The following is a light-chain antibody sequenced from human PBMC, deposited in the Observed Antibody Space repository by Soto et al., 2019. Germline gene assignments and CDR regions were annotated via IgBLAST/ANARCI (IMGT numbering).Light chain of an antibody. Sequence: DIQMTHSPSTLSASVGDRVTITCRASQTISSWLAWYQQKPGKAPKLLIYKASTVESGVPSRFSGSGSGTDFTLSINSLQPEDFATYYCQQAYSFPITFGQGTRLEIK. CDR2: KAS. CDR3: QQAYSFPIT. J-gene: IGKJ5*01. CDR1: QTISSW. V-gene: IGKV1-5*03.